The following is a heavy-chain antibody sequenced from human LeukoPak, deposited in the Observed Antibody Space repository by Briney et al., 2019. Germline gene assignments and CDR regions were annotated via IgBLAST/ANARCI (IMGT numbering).Heavy chain of an antibody. CDR3: SGRSGFSSIY. Sequence: GGSLRLSCEASGFSFDTHWMNWVRQIPGGGLEWVANIKPDGSAEYYLDSVKGRFSISRDNVKNLVYLQLNSLRTEDTAVYYCSGRSGFSSIYWGQGTLVTVSS. V-gene: IGHV3-7*01. D-gene: IGHD2-2*01. J-gene: IGHJ4*02. CDR1: GFSFDTHW. CDR2: IKPDGSAE.